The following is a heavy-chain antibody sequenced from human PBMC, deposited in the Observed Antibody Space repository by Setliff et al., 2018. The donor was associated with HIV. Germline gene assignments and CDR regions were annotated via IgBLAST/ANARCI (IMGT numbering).Heavy chain of an antibody. CDR2: IYTSGST. CDR3: ASQGRSGYHTWFGA. J-gene: IGHJ5*02. D-gene: IGHD3-22*01. Sequence: SETLSLTCTVSGGSISSYYWCWIRRPAGKGLGWIGRIYTSGSTNYNPSPKSRVAMSIDTSTNQIPLKLRPVTAAVTAVYYCASQGRSGYHTWFGAWGQGTPVTVSS. V-gene: IGHV4-4*07. CDR1: GGSISSYY.